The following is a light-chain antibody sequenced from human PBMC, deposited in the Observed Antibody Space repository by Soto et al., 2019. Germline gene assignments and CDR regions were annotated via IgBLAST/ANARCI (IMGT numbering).Light chain of an antibody. CDR3: QQYENYWT. J-gene: IGKJ1*01. CDR2: DAS. V-gene: IGKV1-5*01. Sequence: DIQMTQSPSTLSASVGDTVTVTCRASQSVSGWLAWYQQKPGEAPKLLIYDASSLESGVPSRFSGSGSGTEFTLTISNLQPDDITTYYCQQYENYWTFGQGTKVDI. CDR1: QSVSGW.